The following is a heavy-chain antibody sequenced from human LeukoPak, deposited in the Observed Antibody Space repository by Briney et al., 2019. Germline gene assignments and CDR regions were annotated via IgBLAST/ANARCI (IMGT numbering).Heavy chain of an antibody. Sequence: KPGGSLRLSCAASGFTFSSYSMNWVRQAPGKGLEWVSSISSSSSYIYYADSVKGRFTISRDNAKTSLYLQMNSLRAEDTAVYYCARYSSGWPGYFDYWGQGTLVTVSS. CDR2: ISSSSSYI. CDR3: ARYSSGWPGYFDY. D-gene: IGHD6-25*01. J-gene: IGHJ4*02. CDR1: GFTFSSYS. V-gene: IGHV3-21*01.